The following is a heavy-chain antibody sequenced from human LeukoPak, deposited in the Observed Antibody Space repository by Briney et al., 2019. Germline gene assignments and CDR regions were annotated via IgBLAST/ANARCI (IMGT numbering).Heavy chain of an antibody. J-gene: IGHJ4*02. CDR2: ISGSGGST. Sequence: PGGSLRLSCVASRFTFGGYGMSWLRQAPGKGLEWVSSISGSGGSTHYADSVKGRFTISRDNSKNALFLQMNSLRAEDTAVYYCAKDRDEGFGELLPVVFDYWGQGTRVTVSS. V-gene: IGHV3-23*01. D-gene: IGHD3-10*01. CDR3: AKDRDEGFGELLPVVFDY. CDR1: RFTFGGYG.